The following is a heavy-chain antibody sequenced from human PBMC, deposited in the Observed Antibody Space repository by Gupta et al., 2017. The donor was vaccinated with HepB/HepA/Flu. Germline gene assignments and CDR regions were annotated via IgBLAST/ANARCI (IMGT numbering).Heavy chain of an antibody. J-gene: IGHJ6*03. CDR1: AVIFRRYA. CDR2: ISGSGRST. V-gene: IGHV3-23*01. D-gene: IGHD1-7*01. Sequence: EVQLLESGGGLVQPGGSRRLSWAAPAVIFRRYAMSWVRQAPGKGLEWGSAISGSGRSTYYSDSVTGRFTLSRDNSKNTLYLKMHSLTAADTAVYYCAKGTTGYYYYYMDVWGNGTTVTVSS. CDR3: AKGTTGYYYYYMDV.